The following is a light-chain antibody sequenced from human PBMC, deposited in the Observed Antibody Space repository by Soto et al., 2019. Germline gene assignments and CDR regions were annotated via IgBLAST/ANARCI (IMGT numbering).Light chain of an antibody. CDR2: KVS. Sequence: DVVLTQSPLSLPVALGQPASISCRSSQSLVFSDGNTYLNWFQQRPGQSPRRLIYKVSNRDSGGPNRFRGSGSGPYFTLKISRVEAEDVGVYYCRQSTRCLCTFGQGTKVQIK. J-gene: IGKJ1*01. V-gene: IGKV2-30*01. CDR3: RQSTRCLCT. CDR1: QSLVFSDGNTY.